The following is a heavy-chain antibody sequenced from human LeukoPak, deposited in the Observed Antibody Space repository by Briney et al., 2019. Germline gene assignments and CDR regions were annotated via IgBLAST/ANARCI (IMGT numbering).Heavy chain of an antibody. D-gene: IGHD5-12*01. CDR3: AKDRGYAED. J-gene: IGHJ4*02. CDR1: GFSFSHYS. V-gene: IGHV3-48*01. Sequence: GGSLRLSCAASGFSFSHYSMTWARQASGKGLEWISYIGVGGRPTNYADSVKARFTISRDDAQNSLYLQMNSLRAEDTAVYYCAKDRGYAEDWGQGTLVTVSS. CDR2: IGVGGRPT.